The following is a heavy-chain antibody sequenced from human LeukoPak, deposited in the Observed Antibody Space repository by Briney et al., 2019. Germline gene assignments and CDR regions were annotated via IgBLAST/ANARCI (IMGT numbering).Heavy chain of an antibody. Sequence: ASVKVSCKASGYTFTGYYMHWVRQAPGQGLEWMGWINPNSGGTNYAQKFQGWVTMTRDTSISTAYMELSRLRSDDTAVYYCARDQEDDYGDYRYFDLWGRGTLVTVSS. CDR2: INPNSGGT. CDR3: ARDQEDDYGDYRYFDL. CDR1: GYTFTGYY. J-gene: IGHJ2*01. V-gene: IGHV1-2*04. D-gene: IGHD4-17*01.